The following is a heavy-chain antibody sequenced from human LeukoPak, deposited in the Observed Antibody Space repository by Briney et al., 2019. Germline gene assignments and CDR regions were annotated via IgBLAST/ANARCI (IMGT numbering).Heavy chain of an antibody. CDR1: GGSISSYY. D-gene: IGHD2-2*02. J-gene: IGHJ5*02. CDR2: IYTSGST. CDR3: AREASIVVVPAAIQGWFDP. Sequence: PSETLSLTCTVSGGSISSYYWSWIRQPAGKGLEWIGRIYTSGSTNYNPSLKSRVTMSVDASKNQFSLKLSSVTAADTAVYYCAREASIVVVPAAIQGWFDPWGQGTLVTVSS. V-gene: IGHV4-4*07.